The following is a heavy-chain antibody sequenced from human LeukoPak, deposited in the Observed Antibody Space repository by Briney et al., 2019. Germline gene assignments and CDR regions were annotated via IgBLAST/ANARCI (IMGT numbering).Heavy chain of an antibody. Sequence: ASVKVSCKASGGTFTSYYMHWVRQAPGQGLEWMGIINPSGGSTSYAQKFQGRVTMTRDMSTSTVYMELSSLRSEDTAVYYCAIPISKGVEDFDYWGQGTLVTVSS. CDR1: GGTFTSYY. D-gene: IGHD3-3*02. J-gene: IGHJ4*02. CDR3: AIPISKGVEDFDY. CDR2: INPSGGST. V-gene: IGHV1-46*01.